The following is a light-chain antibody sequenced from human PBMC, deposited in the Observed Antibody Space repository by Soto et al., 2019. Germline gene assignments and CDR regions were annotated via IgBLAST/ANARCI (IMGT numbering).Light chain of an antibody. V-gene: IGKV3-15*01. J-gene: IGKJ4*02. Sequence: TRSPGTLSLSPWEISTLSCMASPSVSSNLACYQQKTGQAPRLLIYAASTRATGIPARFSGSGAGTDFTLTITSLQSEDFGVYFCQQYKDWPTTFGEGTKVDIK. CDR1: PSVSSN. CDR3: QQYKDWPTT. CDR2: AAS.